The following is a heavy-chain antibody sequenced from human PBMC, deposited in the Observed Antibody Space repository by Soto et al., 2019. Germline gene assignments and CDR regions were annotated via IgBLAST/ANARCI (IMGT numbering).Heavy chain of an antibody. CDR1: GFSLTTTGVG. D-gene: IGHD6-6*01. CDR3: ALGIAARPFDS. J-gene: IGHJ4*02. Sequence: QISLKESGPALVKPTQTLTLTCSFSGFSLTTTGVGVGWIRQPPGKALEWLALIYWDDDERYNPSLKNRLTTTKDTPKNLLVLTITNVDPVDTATYYCALGIAARPFDSWGQGTLVTVSS. CDR2: IYWDDDE. V-gene: IGHV2-5*02.